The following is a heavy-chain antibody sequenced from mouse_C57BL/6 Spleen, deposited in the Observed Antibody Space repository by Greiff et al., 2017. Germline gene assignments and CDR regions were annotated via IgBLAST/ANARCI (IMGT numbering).Heavy chain of an antibody. V-gene: IGHV1-26*01. CDR3: ATDGYFHAMDY. CDR1: GYTFTDYY. J-gene: IGHJ4*01. Sequence: VQLQQSGPELVKPGASVKISCKASGYTFTDYYMNWVKQSHGKSLEWIGDINPNNGGTSYNQKFKGKATLTVDKSSSTAYMELRSLTSEDSAVYYCATDGYFHAMDYWGQGTSVTVSS. D-gene: IGHD2-3*01. CDR2: INPNNGGT.